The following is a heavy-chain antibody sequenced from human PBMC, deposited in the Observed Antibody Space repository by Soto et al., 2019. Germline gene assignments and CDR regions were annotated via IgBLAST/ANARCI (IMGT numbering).Heavy chain of an antibody. CDR3: ATNYGSGSSHFDH. J-gene: IGHJ4*02. Sequence: QVQVVQSGAEVKKPGSTVKVSCTTSGDTFSFYTINWVRQAPGQGLEWMGRFIPMVRMSDYAQKFQGRVTISADKSTNTAYMVLSSLRSDDTAMYFCATNYGSGSSHFDHWGQGTLVTVSS. V-gene: IGHV1-69*02. CDR1: GDTFSFYT. CDR2: FIPMVRMS. D-gene: IGHD3-10*01.